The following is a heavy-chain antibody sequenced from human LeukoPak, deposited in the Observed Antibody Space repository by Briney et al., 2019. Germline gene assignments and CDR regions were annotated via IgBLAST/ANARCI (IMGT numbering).Heavy chain of an antibody. D-gene: IGHD3-22*01. J-gene: IGHJ4*02. CDR2: ISGSGGST. CDR3: ARAMMVVANLWGVFDY. V-gene: IGHV3-23*01. CDR1: GFTFSNSA. Sequence: GGSLRLSCAASGFTFSNSAMSWVRQAPGKGLEWVSGISGSGGSTYYADSVKGRFTISRDNSKNTVYLHMHSLRAEDTAVYYCARAMMVVANLWGVFDYWGQGTLVTVPS.